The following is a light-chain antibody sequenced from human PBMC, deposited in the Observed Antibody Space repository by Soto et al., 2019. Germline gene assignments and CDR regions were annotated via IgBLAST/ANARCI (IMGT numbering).Light chain of an antibody. V-gene: IGKV3-15*01. CDR2: GAS. Sequence: TQSPATLSVSPGDRATLSCRASQSVSRNLAWYQQKPGQAPRRLIYGASTRATGVPARFSGSGSATEFTLSISSLQSEDVAVYYCQQYGDWPPETFGQGTKLEI. CDR1: QSVSRN. CDR3: QQYGDWPPET. J-gene: IGKJ2*01.